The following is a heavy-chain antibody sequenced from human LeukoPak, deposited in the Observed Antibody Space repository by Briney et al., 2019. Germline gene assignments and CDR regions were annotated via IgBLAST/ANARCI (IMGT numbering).Heavy chain of an antibody. D-gene: IGHD4-17*01. CDR2: INHSGST. CDR1: GGSISSGGYY. CDR3: ATTVSRGWFDP. V-gene: IGHV4-34*01. Sequence: PSETLSLTCAVSGGSISSGGYYWSWIRQPPGKGLEWIGEINHSGSTNYNPSLKSRATISVDTSKNQYSLKLSSVTAADTAVYYCATTVSRGWFDPWGQGTLVTVSS. J-gene: IGHJ5*02.